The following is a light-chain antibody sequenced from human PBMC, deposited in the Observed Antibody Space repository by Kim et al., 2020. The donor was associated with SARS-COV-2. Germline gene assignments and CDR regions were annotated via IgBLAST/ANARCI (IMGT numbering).Light chain of an antibody. CDR3: QQYDNWPLS. CDR1: QSVSSN. Sequence: VSPGERATLPCRASQSVSSNLAWYQQKPGQPPSLLISGASTRATGIPARFSGSGSGTEFTLTISSLQSEDFAVYYCQQYDNWPLSFGGGTKVDIK. J-gene: IGKJ4*01. CDR2: GAS. V-gene: IGKV3-15*01.